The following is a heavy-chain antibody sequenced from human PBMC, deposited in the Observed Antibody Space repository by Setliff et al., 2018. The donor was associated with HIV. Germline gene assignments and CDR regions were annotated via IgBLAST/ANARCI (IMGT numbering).Heavy chain of an antibody. V-gene: IGHV1-46*01. CDR2: INPAGNPT. Sequence: VASVKVSCKASGYTFTSDYIHWVRQAPGQGLEWMGIINPAGNPTSYAQKFQGRLTMTRDTSTNTVYMELSSLRSEDTAVYYCARNPEMAALNYFYYYMDVWGKGTTVTVSS. CDR3: ARNPEMAALNYFYYYMDV. D-gene: IGHD6-19*01. CDR1: GYTFTSDY. J-gene: IGHJ6*03.